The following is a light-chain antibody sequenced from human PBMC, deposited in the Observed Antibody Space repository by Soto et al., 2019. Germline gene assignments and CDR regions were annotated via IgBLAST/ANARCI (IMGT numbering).Light chain of an antibody. CDR2: DVT. Sequence: QSVLTQPRSVSGSPGQSVTISCTGTTSDVGGYNYVSWYQHHPGKAPKVLIYDVTKRPSEVPDRFSGSKSGNTASLTISGLQAEDDGDYFCCSYAGSYNFYVFGTGTKVTVL. CDR1: TSDVGGYNY. J-gene: IGLJ1*01. CDR3: CSYAGSYNFYV. V-gene: IGLV2-11*01.